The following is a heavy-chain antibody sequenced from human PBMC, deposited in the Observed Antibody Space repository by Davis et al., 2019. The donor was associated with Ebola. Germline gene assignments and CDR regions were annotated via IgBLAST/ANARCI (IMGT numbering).Heavy chain of an antibody. J-gene: IGHJ3*02. Sequence: PGGSLRLSCAASGFTFSSYAMHWVRQAPGKGLEWVAVISYDGSNKYYADSVKGRFTISRDNSKNTLYLQMNSLRAEDTAVYYCARYTEAFDIWGQGTMVTVSS. CDR2: ISYDGSNK. CDR1: GFTFSSYA. V-gene: IGHV3-30-3*01. CDR3: ARYTEAFDI.